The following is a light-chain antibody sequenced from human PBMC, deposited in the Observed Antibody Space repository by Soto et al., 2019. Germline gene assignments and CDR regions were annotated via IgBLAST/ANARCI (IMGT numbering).Light chain of an antibody. CDR3: LQLNTYPWT. V-gene: IGKV1-9*01. Sequence: DIQVTQSPSAMSASVRDRVTLTCRASQSISSYLNWYQQKPGKAPKLLIYAASTLQSGVPSRFSGSGSGTEFTLTISSLQPEDVATYYCLQLNTYPWTFGQGTKVDI. CDR2: AAS. CDR1: QSISSY. J-gene: IGKJ1*01.